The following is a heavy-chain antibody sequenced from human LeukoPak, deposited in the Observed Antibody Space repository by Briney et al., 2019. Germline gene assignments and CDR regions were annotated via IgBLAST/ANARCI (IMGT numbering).Heavy chain of an antibody. CDR1: GFTFSSYE. J-gene: IGHJ4*02. CDR2: ITGSGDTI. CDR3: AKAGYSSSRFDY. Sequence: PGGSLRLSCSASGFTFSSYEMNWVRQAPGKGLEWISYITGSGDTIYYADSVKGRFTISRDNAKNSLSLQMNSLRVEDTAVYYCAKAGYSSSRFDYWGQGTLVTVSS. D-gene: IGHD6-13*01. V-gene: IGHV3-48*03.